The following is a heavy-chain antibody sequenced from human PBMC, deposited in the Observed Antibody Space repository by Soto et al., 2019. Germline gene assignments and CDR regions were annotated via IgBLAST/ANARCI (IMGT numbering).Heavy chain of an antibody. CDR1: GESISISSYY. J-gene: IGHJ4*02. CDR2: IYYSGRT. V-gene: IGHV4-39*01. D-gene: IGHD2-21*02. Sequence: PSETLSLTCIVSGESISISSYYWGWIRQPPGKGFEWIGSIYYSGRTYYNPSFKSRVTISIDTSKNQFSLKLSSVTATDTAVYYCARQRTTVVTQAYFDHWGQGALVTVSS. CDR3: ARQRTTVVTQAYFDH.